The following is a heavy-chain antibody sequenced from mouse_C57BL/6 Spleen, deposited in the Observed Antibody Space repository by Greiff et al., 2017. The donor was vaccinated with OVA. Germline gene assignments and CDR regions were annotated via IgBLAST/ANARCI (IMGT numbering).Heavy chain of an antibody. D-gene: IGHD2-4*01. J-gene: IGHJ1*03. Sequence: EVMLVESGGGLVKPGGSLKLSCAASGFTFSDYGMHWVRQAPEKGLAWVAYISSGSSTIYYADTVKGRFPISIDKAKNTLFLQMTSLRSEDTAMYYCARPDYDAWYFDVWGTGTTVTVSS. CDR3: ARPDYDAWYFDV. CDR1: GFTFSDYG. CDR2: ISSGSSTI. V-gene: IGHV5-17*01.